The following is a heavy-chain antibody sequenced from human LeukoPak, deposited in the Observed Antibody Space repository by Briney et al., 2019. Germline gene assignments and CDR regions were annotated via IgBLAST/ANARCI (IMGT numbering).Heavy chain of an antibody. CDR2: INPSGGST. D-gene: IGHD3-22*01. CDR1: GYTFTSYY. J-gene: IGHJ4*02. CDR3: ARGRRITMIVVALDY. V-gene: IGHV1-46*01. Sequence: GASVKVSCKASGYTFTSYYMHWVRQAPGQGLEWMGIINPSGGSTSYAQEFQGRVTMTRDTSTSTVYMELSSLRSEDTAVYYCARGRRITMIVVALDYWGQGTLVTVSS.